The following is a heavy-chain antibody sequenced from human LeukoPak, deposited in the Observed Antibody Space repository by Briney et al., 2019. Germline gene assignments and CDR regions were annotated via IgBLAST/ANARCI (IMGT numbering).Heavy chain of an antibody. V-gene: IGHV1-69*05. CDR1: GGTFISYA. J-gene: IGHJ4*02. Sequence: ASVKVSCKASGGTFISYAISWVRQAPGQGLEWMGGIIPIFGTANYAQKFQGRVTMTRDTSTSTVYMELSSLRSEDTAVYYCARFAVHRRITVAGQFGLDYWGQGTLVSVSS. CDR3: ARFAVHRRITVAGQFGLDY. D-gene: IGHD6-19*01. CDR2: IIPIFGTA.